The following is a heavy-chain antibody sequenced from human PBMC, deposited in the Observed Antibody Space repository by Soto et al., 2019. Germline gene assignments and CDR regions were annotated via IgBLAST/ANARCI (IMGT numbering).Heavy chain of an antibody. J-gene: IGHJ4*02. CDR2: IYHSGST. CDR1: GGSISSSNC. Sequence: QVQLQESGPGLVKPSGTLSLTCAVSGGSISSSNCCSWVRQPPGKGLEWIGEIYHSGSTNYNPTPTGRVIISVDKSKKQFSLKLSSVTAADTAVYYCAISRYSYGMKTDYWGQGTLVTVSS. D-gene: IGHD5-12*01. V-gene: IGHV4-4*02. CDR3: AISRYSYGMKTDY.